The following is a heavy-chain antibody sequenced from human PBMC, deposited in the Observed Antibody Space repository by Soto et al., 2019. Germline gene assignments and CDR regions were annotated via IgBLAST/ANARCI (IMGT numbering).Heavy chain of an antibody. J-gene: IGHJ6*02. CDR1: VDSITTYY. CDR3: ERNSNNWFQTEGMDV. Sequence: PSETLSLTCTVSVDSITTYYWSWIRQPAGKGLEWIGRIDASGNTNYNPSLNSRVTMSIDTSKKQFSLKLTSVTAADTAIYYCERNSNNWFQTEGMDVWGQGTKVTVYS. D-gene: IGHD6-13*01. CDR2: IDASGNT. V-gene: IGHV4-4*07.